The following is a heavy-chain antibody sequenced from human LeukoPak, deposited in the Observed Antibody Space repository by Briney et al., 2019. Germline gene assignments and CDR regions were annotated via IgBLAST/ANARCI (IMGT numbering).Heavy chain of an antibody. D-gene: IGHD3-22*01. Sequence: SQTLSLTCAISGDSVSSNSATWNWIRQSPSRGLEWLGRTYYRSKWYKYYAVSVKGRITINPDTSKNQFSLQLNSVTPEDTAVYYCARDGTSSGYLREVYFQHWGQGTLVTVSS. CDR1: GDSVSSNSAT. J-gene: IGHJ1*01. CDR2: TYYRSKWYK. CDR3: ARDGTSSGYLREVYFQH. V-gene: IGHV6-1*01.